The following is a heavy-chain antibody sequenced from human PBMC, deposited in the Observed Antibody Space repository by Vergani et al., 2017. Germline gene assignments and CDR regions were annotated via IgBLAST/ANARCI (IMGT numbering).Heavy chain of an antibody. CDR3: ARGARLDFDL. CDR2: IYYSGST. CDR1: GGSISSYY. J-gene: IGHJ2*01. Sequence: QVQLQESGPGLVKPSETLSLTCTVPGGSISSYYWSWIRQPPGKGLEWIGYIYYSGSTNYNPSLKSRVTISVDTSKNQFSLKLSSVTAADTAVYYCARGARLDFDLWGRGTLVTVSS. D-gene: IGHD6-25*01. V-gene: IGHV4-59*01.